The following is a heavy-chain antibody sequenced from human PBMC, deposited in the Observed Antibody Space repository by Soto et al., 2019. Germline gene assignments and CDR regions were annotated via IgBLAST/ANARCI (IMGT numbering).Heavy chain of an antibody. V-gene: IGHV3-23*01. CDR3: VKDRATIFGVVWKYGMDV. J-gene: IGHJ6*02. CDR1: GFTFRSYA. CDR2: ISEKGDTK. D-gene: IGHD3-3*01. Sequence: EVQLLESGGGLVQPGGSLRLSCAASGFTFRSYAMAWVRPAPGKGLEWVSGISEKGDTKNYADPVRGRFTISRDNSMNTLDLLMNSLRAEDTAVYYCVKDRATIFGVVWKYGMDVWGQGTTVYVSS.